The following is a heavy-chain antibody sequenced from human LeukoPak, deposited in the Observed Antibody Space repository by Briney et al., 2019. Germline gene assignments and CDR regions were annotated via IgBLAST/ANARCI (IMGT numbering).Heavy chain of an antibody. D-gene: IGHD3-9*01. V-gene: IGHV3-23*01. CDR1: GFSFGSYV. CDR3: AKGPRPDILTGYYLYYYMDV. CDR2: ISGSGGST. J-gene: IGHJ6*03. Sequence: GGSLRLSCAASGFSFGSYVMTWVRQAPGKGLEWVSAISGSGGSTYYADSVKGRFTISRDNSKNTLYLQMNSLRAEDTAVYYCAKGPRPDILTGYYLYYYMDVWGKGTTVTISS.